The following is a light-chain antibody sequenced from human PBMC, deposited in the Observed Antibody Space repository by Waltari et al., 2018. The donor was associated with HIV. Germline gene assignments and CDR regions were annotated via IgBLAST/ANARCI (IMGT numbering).Light chain of an antibody. CDR2: DVT. J-gene: IGLJ2*01. V-gene: IGLV2-14*03. CDR1: SSDVGTYNY. CDR3: SSYTIRTTLE. Sequence: QSALTLPASVSGSPGQSFTISCTGTSSDVGTYNYVSWYQQHPGDAPKLIIYDVTNRPSGVSNRFSGSKSGNTASLTISGLQAEDEADYYCSSYTIRTTLEFGGGTKLTVL.